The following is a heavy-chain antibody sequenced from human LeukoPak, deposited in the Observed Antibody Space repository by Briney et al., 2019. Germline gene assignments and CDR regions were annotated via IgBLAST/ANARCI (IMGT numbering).Heavy chain of an antibody. V-gene: IGHV4-61*02. J-gene: IGHJ4*02. CDR3: ARYSAARPHLDY. Sequence: PSQTLSLTCTVSGGSISSGSYYWSWIRQPAGKGLEWIGRIYTSGSTNYNPSLKSRVTISVDTSKNQFSLKLSSVTAADTAVYYCARYSAARPHLDYWGQGTLVTVSS. CDR2: IYTSGST. CDR1: GGSISSGSYY. D-gene: IGHD6-6*01.